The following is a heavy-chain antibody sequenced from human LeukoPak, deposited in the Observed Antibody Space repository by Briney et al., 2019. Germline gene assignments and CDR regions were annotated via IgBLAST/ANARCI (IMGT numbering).Heavy chain of an antibody. Sequence: SETLSLTCTVSGGSISSYYWSWIRQPPGKGLEWIGYIYYSGSTNYNPSLKSRVTISVDTSKNQFSLKLSSVTAADTAVYYCARCGYSYGYWFDPWGQGTLVTVSS. CDR1: GGSISSYY. CDR2: IYYSGST. J-gene: IGHJ5*02. V-gene: IGHV4-59*01. CDR3: ARCGYSYGYWFDP. D-gene: IGHD5-18*01.